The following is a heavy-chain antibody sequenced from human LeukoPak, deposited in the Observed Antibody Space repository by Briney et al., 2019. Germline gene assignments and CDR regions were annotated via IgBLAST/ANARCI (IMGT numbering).Heavy chain of an antibody. Sequence: SETLSLTCTVSGGSISSSSYYWGWIRQPPGKGLEWIGSIYYSGSTYYNPSLKSRVTISVDTSKNQFSLKLSSVTAADTAVYYCAMQEWELLPDDAFDIWGQGTMVTVSS. D-gene: IGHD1-26*01. J-gene: IGHJ3*02. CDR3: AMQEWELLPDDAFDI. V-gene: IGHV4-39*01. CDR2: IYYSGST. CDR1: GGSISSSSYY.